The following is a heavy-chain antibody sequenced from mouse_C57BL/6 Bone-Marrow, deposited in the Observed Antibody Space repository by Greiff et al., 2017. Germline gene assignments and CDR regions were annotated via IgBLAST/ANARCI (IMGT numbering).Heavy chain of an antibody. Sequence: EVKLQESGPGLVKPSQSLSLTCSVTGYSITSGYYWYWLRQFPENLLAWMGFISYVGSNNYHPSLKNRISIPRDTSKNQFFLKLNSVTTEDTATYYCATITTRWYCDVWGTGTTVTVSA. CDR1: GYSITSGYY. D-gene: IGHD1-2*01. J-gene: IGHJ1*03. V-gene: IGHV3-6*01. CDR2: ISYVGSN. CDR3: ATITTRWYCDV.